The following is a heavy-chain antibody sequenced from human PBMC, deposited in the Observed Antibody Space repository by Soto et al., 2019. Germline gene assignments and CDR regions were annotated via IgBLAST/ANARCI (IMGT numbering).Heavy chain of an antibody. Sequence: SETLSLTCTVSGGSISRSNYYWSWIRQPPGKGLEWIGYIYHSGSTYYNPSLKSRVTISVDRSKNQFSLKLSSVTAADTAVYYCARGDYDILTGHYYFDYWGQGTLVTVSS. D-gene: IGHD3-9*01. CDR3: ARGDYDILTGHYYFDY. CDR2: IYHSGST. J-gene: IGHJ4*02. V-gene: IGHV4-30-2*01. CDR1: GGSISRSNYY.